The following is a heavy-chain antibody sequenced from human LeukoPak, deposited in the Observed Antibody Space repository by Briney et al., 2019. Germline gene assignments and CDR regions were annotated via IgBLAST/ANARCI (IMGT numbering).Heavy chain of an antibody. D-gene: IGHD5-12*01. CDR2: ISSSGSTI. CDR1: GFTFSDYY. J-gene: IGHJ4*02. Sequence: GGSLRLSCAASGFTFSDYYMSWIRQAPGKGLEWVSYISSSGSTIYYADSVKGRFTISRDNAKNSLYLQMNSLRAEDTAVYYCAREADIVARRYFDYWGQGTLVTVSS. V-gene: IGHV3-11*04. CDR3: AREADIVARRYFDY.